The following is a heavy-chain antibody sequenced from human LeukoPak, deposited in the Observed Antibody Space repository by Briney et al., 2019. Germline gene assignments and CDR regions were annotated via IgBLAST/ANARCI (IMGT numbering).Heavy chain of an antibody. CDR2: IIPIFGTA. CDR1: GGTFSSYA. V-gene: IGHV1-69*13. D-gene: IGHD3-10*01. CDR3: ARGRGSGSYYHYYGMDV. J-gene: IGHJ6*02. Sequence: SVKVSCKASGGTFSSYAISWVRQAPGQGLEWMGGIIPIFGTANYAQKFQGRVTVTADESTSTAYMELSSLRSEDTAVYYCARGRGSGSYYHYYGMDVWGQGTTVTVSS.